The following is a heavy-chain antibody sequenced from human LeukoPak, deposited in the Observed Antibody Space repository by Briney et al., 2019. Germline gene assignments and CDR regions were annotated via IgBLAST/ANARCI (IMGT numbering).Heavy chain of an antibody. CDR3: ATGSQIREADY. D-gene: IGHD3-10*01. J-gene: IGHJ4*02. CDR2: ISGSSKYI. Sequence: PGGSLRLSCAASGFSISDYYMGWIRQGPGKGLEWVSYISGSSKYISYADSVKGRFTISRDNAKQALSLQMNSLRAEDTAVYYCATGSQIREADYWSQGTLVSVS. V-gene: IGHV3-11*01. CDR1: GFSISDYY.